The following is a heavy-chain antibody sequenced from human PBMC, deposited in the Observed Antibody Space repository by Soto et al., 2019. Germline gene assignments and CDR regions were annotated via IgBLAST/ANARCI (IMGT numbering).Heavy chain of an antibody. Sequence: PSETLSLTCTVSGDSINNYYWSWMRLPAGKGLEWIGRIYSSGNTYYNPSLKSRVSMSVDRSKNQFSLSLKSVTAEDTAVYYCARGGAVATTAHFDHWGQGTLVTVS. V-gene: IGHV4-4*07. CDR2: IYSSGNT. J-gene: IGHJ4*02. D-gene: IGHD5-12*01. CDR3: ARGGAVATTAHFDH. CDR1: GDSINNYY.